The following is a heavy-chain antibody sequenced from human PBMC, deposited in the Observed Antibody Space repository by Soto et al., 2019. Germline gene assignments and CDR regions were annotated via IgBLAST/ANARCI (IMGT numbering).Heavy chain of an antibody. D-gene: IGHD2-8*01. V-gene: IGHV3-64*01. CDR2: ITCDGRRA. J-gene: IGHJ4*02. CDR1: GFTFSSYG. Sequence: GGSLRLSCAASGFTFSSYGMHWVRQAPGKGLEYVSAITCDGRRAYYANSVKGRFTISRDNSKNTLYLQMDSLRAEDMAVYYCARDRCTNGVCYAPSDYWGQGTLVTVSS. CDR3: ARDRCTNGVCYAPSDY.